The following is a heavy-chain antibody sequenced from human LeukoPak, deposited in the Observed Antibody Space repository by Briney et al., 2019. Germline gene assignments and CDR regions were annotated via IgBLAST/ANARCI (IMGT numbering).Heavy chain of an antibody. D-gene: IGHD4-23*01. V-gene: IGHV3-7*01. J-gene: IGHJ4*02. CDR3: ARSGNLDY. CDR2: IKKDGTEK. Sequence: GGSLRLSCAASEFPFSDHWMSWVRQAPGKGLEWVANIKKDGTEKYYVDSVKGRFTISRDNAKNSLYLQMDSLRVEDTAVYYCARSGNLDYWGQGTLVTVSS. CDR1: EFPFSDHW.